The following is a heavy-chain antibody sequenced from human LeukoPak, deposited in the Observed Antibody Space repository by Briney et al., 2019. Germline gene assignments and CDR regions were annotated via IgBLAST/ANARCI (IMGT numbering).Heavy chain of an antibody. D-gene: IGHD3-22*01. J-gene: IGHJ5*02. Sequence: GGSLRLSCAASGFTFSSYAMSWVRQAPGKGLEWVSAISGSGGSTYYADSVKGRFTISRDNSKNTLYLQMNSLRAEDTAVYYCANLNYYDSRGYYFYGAWFDPWGQGTLVTVSS. CDR2: ISGSGGST. CDR1: GFTFSSYA. CDR3: ANLNYYDSRGYYFYGAWFDP. V-gene: IGHV3-23*01.